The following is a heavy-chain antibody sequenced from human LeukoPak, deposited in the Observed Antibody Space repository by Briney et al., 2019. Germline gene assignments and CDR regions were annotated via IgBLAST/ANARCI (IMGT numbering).Heavy chain of an antibody. J-gene: IGHJ4*02. D-gene: IGHD2-2*01. CDR2: ISSTSGSTI. CDR1: GFTFSSYE. CDR3: ARRYCSSTSCLLDY. Sequence: GGSLRLSCAASGFTFSSYEMNWVRQAPGKGLEWVSYISSTSGSTIYYADSVKGLFTISRDNAKNSLYLQMNSLRAEDTAVYYCARRYCSSTSCLLDYWGQGTLVTVSS. V-gene: IGHV3-48*03.